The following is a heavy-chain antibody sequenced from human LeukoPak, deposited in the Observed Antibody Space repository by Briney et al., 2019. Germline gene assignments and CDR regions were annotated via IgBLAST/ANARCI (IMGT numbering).Heavy chain of an antibody. CDR2: IKRDGSEK. Sequence: PGGSLRLSCAASGFAFSTYWMTWVRQAPGKGLEWVANIKRDGSEKYYVDSVKGRFTISRDNAKNSMYLQMNSLRAEDTAVYYCARVDYDSSGPDYWGQGTLVTVSS. V-gene: IGHV3-7*01. CDR3: ARVDYDSSGPDY. J-gene: IGHJ4*02. D-gene: IGHD3-22*01. CDR1: GFAFSTYW.